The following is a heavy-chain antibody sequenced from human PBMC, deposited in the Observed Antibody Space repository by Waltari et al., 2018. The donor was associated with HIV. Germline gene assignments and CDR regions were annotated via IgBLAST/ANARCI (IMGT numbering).Heavy chain of an antibody. J-gene: IGHJ4*02. CDR2: IKQDESEK. D-gene: IGHD3-22*01. Sequence: EVQLVEAGGGLVQPGGSLRLSCAAYEFTFDNSWMTWVRQAPGKGLDWVANIKQDESEKYYVDSVKGRFTIYRDNAKNSLFLQMNSLRAEDTAVYYCAREALYDSSGYYFDYWGQGTLVTVSS. CDR1: EFTFDNSW. V-gene: IGHV3-7*01. CDR3: AREALYDSSGYYFDY.